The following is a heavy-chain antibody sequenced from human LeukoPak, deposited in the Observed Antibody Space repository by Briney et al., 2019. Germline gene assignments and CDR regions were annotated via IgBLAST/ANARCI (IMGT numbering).Heavy chain of an antibody. J-gene: IGHJ5*02. CDR1: GFTFSSYS. CDR2: ISSSSSYI. Sequence: GGSLRLSYAASGFTFSSYSMNWVRQAPGKGLEWVSSISSSSSYIYYADSVKGRFTISRDNAKNSLYLQMNSLRAEDTAVYYCARDKGDYDFWSGYNWFDPWGQGTLVTVSS. CDR3: ARDKGDYDFWSGYNWFDP. V-gene: IGHV3-21*01. D-gene: IGHD3-3*01.